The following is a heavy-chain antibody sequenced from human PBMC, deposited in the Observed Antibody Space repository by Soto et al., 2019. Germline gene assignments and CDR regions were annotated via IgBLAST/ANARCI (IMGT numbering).Heavy chain of an antibody. J-gene: IGHJ4*02. Sequence: GGTLILSCTASGFTFSSDGMHWFRQAPVKVLRWVAVISYDGSNKYYADSVKGRFTISRDNSKNTLYLQMNSLRAEDTAVYYCARLNGRLRFLEWFPKGLDEFDYWGQGTLVTVSS. CDR1: GFTFSSDG. CDR2: ISYDGSNK. CDR3: ARLNGRLRFLEWFPKGLDEFDY. D-gene: IGHD3-3*01. V-gene: IGHV3-30*03.